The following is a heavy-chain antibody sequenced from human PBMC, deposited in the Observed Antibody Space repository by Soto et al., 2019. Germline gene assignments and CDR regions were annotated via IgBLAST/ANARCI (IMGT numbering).Heavy chain of an antibody. CDR3: ATHSWDH. V-gene: IGHV3-23*01. CDR2: ISGSGGDI. CDR1: GLPFSRAD. Sequence: EVQLSESGGGLVQPGGSLRLSCAASGLPFSRADLSWVRQAPGKGLEWVSAISGSGGDIHYADSVKGRFTVSRDNPKNTLFLQMSSLRVEDTAIYYCATHSWDHWGQGTLVTVSS. J-gene: IGHJ4*02.